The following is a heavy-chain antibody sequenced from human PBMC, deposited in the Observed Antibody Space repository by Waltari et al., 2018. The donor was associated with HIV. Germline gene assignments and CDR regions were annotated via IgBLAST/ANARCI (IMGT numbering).Heavy chain of an antibody. V-gene: IGHV3-20*04. J-gene: IGHJ6*02. CDR1: GFTFDDYG. CDR2: INWNGGST. Sequence: GVVRPGGSLRLSCAASGFTFDDYGMSWVRQAPGKGLEWVSGINWNGGSTGYADSVKGRFTISRDNAKNSLYLQMNSLRAEDTALYYCARAHPTMIAPSDYYYYGMDVWGQGTTVTVSS. D-gene: IGHD3-22*01. CDR3: ARAHPTMIAPSDYYYYGMDV.